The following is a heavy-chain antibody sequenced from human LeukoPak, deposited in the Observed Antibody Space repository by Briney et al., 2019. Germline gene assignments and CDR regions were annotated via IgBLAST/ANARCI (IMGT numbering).Heavy chain of an antibody. Sequence: GGSLRLSCAASGFTFSSYGMHWVRQAPGKGLEWVAVIWYDGSNKYYADSVKGRFIISRDNSKNTLYLQMNSLRAEDTAVYYCARVGYEYSSSSGVDYWGQGTLVTVSS. CDR3: ARVGYEYSSSSGVDY. CDR1: GFTFSSYG. J-gene: IGHJ4*02. CDR2: IWYDGSNK. V-gene: IGHV3-33*01. D-gene: IGHD6-6*01.